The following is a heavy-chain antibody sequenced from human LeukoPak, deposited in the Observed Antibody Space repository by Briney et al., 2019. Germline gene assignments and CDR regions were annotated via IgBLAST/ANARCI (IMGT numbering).Heavy chain of an antibody. Sequence: GGSLRLSCAASGFTFSSYAMHWVRQAPGKGLEWVAVISYDGSNKYYADSVKGRFTISRNNSKNTLYLQMNSLRAEDTAVYYCARPEGYDAFDIWGQGTMVTVS. D-gene: IGHD5-24*01. V-gene: IGHV3-30-3*01. J-gene: IGHJ3*02. CDR2: ISYDGSNK. CDR1: GFTFSSYA. CDR3: ARPEGYDAFDI.